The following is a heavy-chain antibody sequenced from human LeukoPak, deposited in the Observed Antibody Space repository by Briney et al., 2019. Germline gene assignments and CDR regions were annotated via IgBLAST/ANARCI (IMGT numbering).Heavy chain of an antibody. J-gene: IGHJ3*02. V-gene: IGHV3-7*01. CDR1: GFTLSSYW. D-gene: IGHD3-10*01. CDR3: AAGGAFDI. Sequence: GGSLRLSCAASGFTLSSYWMSWVRQAPGEGLEWVANIKQDGSQKYYVDSVKGRFTISRDNAKNSLYPQMNSVKAEDTAVYYCAAGGAFDIWGQGTMVTVSS. CDR2: IKQDGSQK.